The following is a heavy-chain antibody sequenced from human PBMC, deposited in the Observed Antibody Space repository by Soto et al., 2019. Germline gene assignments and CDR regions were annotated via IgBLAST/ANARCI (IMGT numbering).Heavy chain of an antibody. CDR1: GYTFTSYG. V-gene: IGHV1-18*01. Sequence: ASVKVSCKASGYTFTSYGISWVRQAPGQGLEWMGWISAYNGNTNYAQKLQDRVTMTTDTSTSTAYMELRSLRSDDTAVYYCARDFYCSGGSCYLDYWGQGTLVTVSS. D-gene: IGHD2-15*01. CDR2: ISAYNGNT. J-gene: IGHJ4*02. CDR3: ARDFYCSGGSCYLDY.